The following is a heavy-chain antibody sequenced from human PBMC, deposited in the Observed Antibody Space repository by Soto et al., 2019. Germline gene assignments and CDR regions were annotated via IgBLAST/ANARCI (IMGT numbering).Heavy chain of an antibody. Sequence: GGSLRLSCAASGFTFSSYSMNWVRQAPGKGLEWVSSISSSSSYIYYADSVKGRFTISRDNAKNSLYLQMNSLRAEDTAVYYCAREVGFGSSDGWFDPWGQGTLVTVSS. V-gene: IGHV3-21*01. CDR1: GFTFSSYS. CDR2: ISSSSSYI. J-gene: IGHJ5*02. CDR3: AREVGFGSSDGWFDP. D-gene: IGHD6-6*01.